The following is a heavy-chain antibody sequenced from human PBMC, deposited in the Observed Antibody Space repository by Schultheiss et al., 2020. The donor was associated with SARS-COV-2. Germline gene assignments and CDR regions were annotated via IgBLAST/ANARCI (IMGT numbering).Heavy chain of an antibody. D-gene: IGHD6-13*01. CDR2: IYYSGST. Sequence: SETLSLTCTVSGGSISSSSYYWGWIRQPPGKGLEWIGSIYYSGSTNYNPSLKSRVTISVDTSKNQFSLKLSSVTAADTAVYYCARARNRIAAAGAYDYWGQGTLVTVSS. CDR3: ARARNRIAAAGAYDY. J-gene: IGHJ4*02. V-gene: IGHV4-39*07. CDR1: GGSISSSSYY.